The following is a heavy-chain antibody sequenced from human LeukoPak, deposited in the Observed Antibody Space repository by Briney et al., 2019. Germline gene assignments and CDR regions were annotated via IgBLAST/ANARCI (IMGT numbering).Heavy chain of an antibody. CDR3: VKEILVTTSPFDY. D-gene: IGHD4-17*01. J-gene: IGHJ4*02. CDR2: INSNGYST. CDR1: GFAFSAYA. Sequence: GGSLRLSCSASGFAFSAYAMHWVRQAPGKGLEHIAAINSNGYSTYYIDSVRGRFTLSRDNSKNTVYLQMSSLRAGDTAVYYCVKEILVTTSPFDYWGQGTLVTVSS. V-gene: IGHV3-64D*06.